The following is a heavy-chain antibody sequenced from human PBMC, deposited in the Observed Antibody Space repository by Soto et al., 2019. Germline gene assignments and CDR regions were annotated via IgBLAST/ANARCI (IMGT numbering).Heavy chain of an antibody. Sequence: GGSLRLSCAASGFTFSSYWMHWVRQAPGKGLVWVSRINSDGSSTSYADSVKGRFTISRDNAKNTLYLQMNSLRAEDTAVYYCARVLEAAGLYYYYGMDVWGQGTTVTVSS. D-gene: IGHD6-13*01. J-gene: IGHJ6*02. CDR3: ARVLEAAGLYYYYGMDV. CDR2: INSDGSST. CDR1: GFTFSSYW. V-gene: IGHV3-74*01.